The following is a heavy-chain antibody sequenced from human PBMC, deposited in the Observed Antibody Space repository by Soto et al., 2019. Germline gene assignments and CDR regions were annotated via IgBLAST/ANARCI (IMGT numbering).Heavy chain of an antibody. Sequence: ASVKVSCKASGYTFTGYYMHWVRQAPGQGIEWMGWINPNSGGTNYAQKIQGWVTMTRDTSISTAYMELSRLRSDDTAVYYCARGGCSSTSCPSDAFDIWGQGTMVTVSS. CDR3: ARGGCSSTSCPSDAFDI. D-gene: IGHD2-2*01. CDR2: INPNSGGT. J-gene: IGHJ3*02. CDR1: GYTFTGYY. V-gene: IGHV1-2*04.